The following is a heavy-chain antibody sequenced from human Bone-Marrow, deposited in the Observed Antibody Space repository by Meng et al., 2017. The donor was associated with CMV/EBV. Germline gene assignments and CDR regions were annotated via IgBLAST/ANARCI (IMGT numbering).Heavy chain of an antibody. V-gene: IGHV1-2*02. CDR2: INPNSGGT. D-gene: IGHD1-7*01. CDR3: ARAMYNWNYEDD. CDR1: GYTFTGYY. J-gene: IGHJ4*02. Sequence: ASVKVSCKASGYTFTGYYMHWVRQAPGQGLEWMGWINPNSGGTNYAQKFQGRVTMTRDTSISTAYMELSRLRSDDTAVYYCARAMYNWNYEDDWGQGTLVTVSS.